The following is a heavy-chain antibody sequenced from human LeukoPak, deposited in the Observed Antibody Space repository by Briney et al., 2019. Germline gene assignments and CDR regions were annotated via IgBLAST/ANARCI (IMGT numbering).Heavy chain of an antibody. Sequence: PGGSLRLSCAASGFTFSNTWMNWVRQASGKGLEWVGRIRSKANSYATAYAASVKGRFTISRDDSKNTAYLQMNSLKTEDTAVYYCTKYDSSAHFDYWGQGTLVTVSS. D-gene: IGHD3-22*01. CDR2: IRSKANSYAT. CDR1: GFTFSNTW. CDR3: TKYDSSAHFDY. V-gene: IGHV3-73*01. J-gene: IGHJ4*02.